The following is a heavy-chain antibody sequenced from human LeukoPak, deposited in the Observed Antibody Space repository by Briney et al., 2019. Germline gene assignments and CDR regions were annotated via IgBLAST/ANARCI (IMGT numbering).Heavy chain of an antibody. CDR1: DFTFSNTW. D-gene: IGHD6-6*01. V-gene: IGHV3-21*01. CDR3: ARDSEEYSSSSLGY. CDR2: ISSSSSYI. J-gene: IGHJ4*02. Sequence: GGSLRLSCAASDFTFSNTWMNWVRQAPGKGLEWVSSISSSSSYIYYADSVKGRFTISRDNAKNSLYLQMNSLRAEDTAVYYCARDSEEYSSSSLGYWGQGTLVTVSS.